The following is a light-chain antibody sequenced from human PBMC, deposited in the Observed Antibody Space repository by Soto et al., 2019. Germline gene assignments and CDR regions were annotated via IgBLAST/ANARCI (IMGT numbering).Light chain of an antibody. CDR3: SSYTGSSTLV. V-gene: IGLV2-14*01. Sequence: QSVLTQPASVSGSPGQSITISCTGTSTDVGGYNYVSWYQQHPGKAPKVMIYEVSNRPSGVSDRFSASKAGNTASLTISGLQAEDEANYYCSSYTGSSTLVFGGGTQLTVL. CDR1: STDVGGYNY. CDR2: EVS. J-gene: IGLJ3*02.